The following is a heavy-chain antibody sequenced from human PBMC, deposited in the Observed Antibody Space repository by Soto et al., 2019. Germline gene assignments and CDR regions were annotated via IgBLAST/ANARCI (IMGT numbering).Heavy chain of an antibody. Sequence: GGSLRLSCAASGFTFSNVWMNWVRKTPGKGLEWVGRIKSKTDGGTTDYAAPVKGRFTISRDDSKNTLYLQMNSLKTEDTAVYYCTTGATFTYYYDSSGYYPEYFQHWGQGTLVTVSS. CDR3: TTGATFTYYYDSSGYYPEYFQH. CDR2: IKSKTDGGTT. J-gene: IGHJ1*01. D-gene: IGHD3-22*01. V-gene: IGHV3-15*07. CDR1: GFTFSNVW.